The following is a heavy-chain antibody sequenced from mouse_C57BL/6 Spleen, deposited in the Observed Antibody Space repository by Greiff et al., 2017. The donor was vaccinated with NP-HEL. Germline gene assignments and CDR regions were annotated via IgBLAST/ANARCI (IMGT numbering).Heavy chain of an antibody. CDR3: ARRGSTTVVADFDD. Sequence: EVQRVESGGGLVKPGGSLKLSCAASGFTFSDYGMHWVRQAPEKGLEWVAYISSGRSTIYYADTVTGRFTISRDNAKNTLFLQMTSLRSEDTAMYYCARRGSTTVVADFDDWGQGTTLTVSS. D-gene: IGHD1-1*01. V-gene: IGHV5-17*01. CDR2: ISSGRSTI. J-gene: IGHJ2*01. CDR1: GFTFSDYG.